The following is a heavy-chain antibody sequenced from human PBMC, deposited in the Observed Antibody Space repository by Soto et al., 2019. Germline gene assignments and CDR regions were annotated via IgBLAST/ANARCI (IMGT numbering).Heavy chain of an antibody. V-gene: IGHV1-3*01. CDR3: ARGKGMEENYYYYGLDI. J-gene: IGHJ6*02. CDR2: INGGTGQT. Sequence: AAVKVSCKASGYTFSTHAMHWVRQAPGQSLEWMGWINGGTGQTKHSHRFQDRVSITRDTSASTAYMELSSLRSEDTAVYYCARGKGMEENYYYYGLDIWGQGTTVTVSS. CDR1: GYTFSTHA. D-gene: IGHD1-1*01.